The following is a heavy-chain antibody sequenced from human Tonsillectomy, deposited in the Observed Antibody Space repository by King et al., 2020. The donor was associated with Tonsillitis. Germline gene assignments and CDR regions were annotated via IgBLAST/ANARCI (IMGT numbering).Heavy chain of an antibody. Sequence: HLQLQESGPGLVKPSETLSLTCLVSGDSIKNSDYYWGWIRQSPGKGLDWIASVHFSGTTTYSPSLKSRVALSVDTAKNHFSLNLTSVTAADTAVYFCATYSWRGERCFDFWGRGIVVTVSS. D-gene: IGHD3-10*01. CDR2: VHFSGTT. J-gene: IGHJ2*01. CDR1: GDSIKNSDYY. V-gene: IGHV4-39*02. CDR3: ATYSWRGERCFDF.